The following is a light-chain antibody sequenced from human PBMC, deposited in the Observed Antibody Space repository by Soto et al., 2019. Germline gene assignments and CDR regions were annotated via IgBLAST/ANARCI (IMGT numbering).Light chain of an antibody. Sequence: EIVLTQSPAPMSLSPVDRATLSCRASQSVGSNLAWYQQKPGQAPRLLIYDASNRATGIPARFSGSGSGTDFTLTISSLEPEDFAVYYCQQRSNWPTFGQGTKVDIK. CDR1: QSVGSN. CDR2: DAS. CDR3: QQRSNWPT. V-gene: IGKV3-11*01. J-gene: IGKJ1*01.